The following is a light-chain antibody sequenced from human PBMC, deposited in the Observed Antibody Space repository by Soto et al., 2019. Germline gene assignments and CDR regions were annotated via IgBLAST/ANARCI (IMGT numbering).Light chain of an antibody. CDR1: QGINNH. J-gene: IGKJ4*01. V-gene: IGKV1-9*01. CDR3: QQINSSLLT. CDR2: VAS. Sequence: IQWTQCPASRSGCVGDSITITCRASQGINNHLAWYQQKPGKAPKLLIYVASTLQSGVPSRFSGSGSGTDFTLTINSLQPEAFATYYCQQINSSLLTFGGVTMADTK.